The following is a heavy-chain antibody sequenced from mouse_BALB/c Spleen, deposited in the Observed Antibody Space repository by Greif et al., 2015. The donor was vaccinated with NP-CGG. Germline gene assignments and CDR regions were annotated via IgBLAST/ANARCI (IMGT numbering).Heavy chain of an antibody. Sequence: VQVVESGAELAKPGASVKMSCKASGYTFTSYWMHWVKQRPGQGLEWIGYINPSTGYTEYNQKFKDKATLTADKSSSXAYMQLSSLTSEDSAVYYCARRGDYDGFDYWGQGTTLTVSS. CDR2: INPSTGYT. J-gene: IGHJ2*01. D-gene: IGHD2-4*01. CDR1: GYTFTSYW. V-gene: IGHV1-7*01. CDR3: ARRGDYDGFDY.